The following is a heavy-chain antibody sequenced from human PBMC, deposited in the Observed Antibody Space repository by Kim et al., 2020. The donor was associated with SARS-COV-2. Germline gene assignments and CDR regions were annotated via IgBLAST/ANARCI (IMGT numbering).Heavy chain of an antibody. D-gene: IGHD6-13*01. J-gene: IGHJ4*02. CDR3: ARMMGIAAAGTVRYFDY. Sequence: LESRVTISVYTSKSQFSLKLSSVTAADTAVYYCARMMGIAAAGTVRYFDYWGQGTLVTVSS. V-gene: IGHV4-34*01.